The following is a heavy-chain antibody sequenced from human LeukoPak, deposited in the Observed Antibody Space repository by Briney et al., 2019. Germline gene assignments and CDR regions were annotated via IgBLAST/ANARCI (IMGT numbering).Heavy chain of an antibody. D-gene: IGHD1-1*01. CDR2: ISGSGDST. CDR3: SKDQSSTSTGIFDY. Sequence: GGSLRLSCAASGFTLSDYAMSWVRQAPGKGLEWVSAISGSGDSTYYADSVKGRFTISRDKSKNTLYLQMNSLRAEDTAVYYCSKDQSSTSTGIFDYWGQGTLVTVSS. V-gene: IGHV3-23*01. CDR1: GFTLSDYA. J-gene: IGHJ4*02.